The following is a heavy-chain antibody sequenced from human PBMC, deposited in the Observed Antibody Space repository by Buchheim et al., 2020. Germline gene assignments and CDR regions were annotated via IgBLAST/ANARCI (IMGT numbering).Heavy chain of an antibody. CDR3: ARGSWVNYGMDV. D-gene: IGHD6-6*01. CDR1: GFTFSSYS. CDR2: ISSSSSPT. Sequence: EVQLVESGGGLVQPGGSLRLSCAASGFTFSSYSMNWVRQAPGKGLEWVSYISSSSSPTYYADPVKGRFTISRDNAKNSLYLQMNSLRAEDTAVYYCARGSWVNYGMDVWGQGTT. J-gene: IGHJ6*02. V-gene: IGHV3-48*01.